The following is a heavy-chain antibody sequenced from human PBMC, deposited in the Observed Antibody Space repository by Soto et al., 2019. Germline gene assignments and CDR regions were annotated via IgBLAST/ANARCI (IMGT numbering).Heavy chain of an antibody. CDR3: ARYSGSYWHYLDF. J-gene: IGHJ4*02. V-gene: IGHV5-51*01. CDR2: IYPGDSDT. CDR1: GYSFASHW. D-gene: IGHD1-26*01. Sequence: GESLKISCKGSGYSFASHWVAWVRQMPEKGLEWIGTIYPGDSDTKYSSAFRGHVTISADTSVSTAYLQWRSLEATDSAIYYCARYSGSYWHYLDFWGQGTLVTISS.